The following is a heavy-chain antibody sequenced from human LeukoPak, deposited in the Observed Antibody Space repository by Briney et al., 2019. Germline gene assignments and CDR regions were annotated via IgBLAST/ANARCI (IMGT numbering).Heavy chain of an antibody. J-gene: IGHJ4*02. D-gene: IGHD3-10*01. CDR3: VRGTVTMVDY. CDR1: GFTVSSNY. V-gene: IGHV3-66*01. CDR2: IYSGGST. Sequence: GGSLRLSCAASGFTVSSNYMSWVRQAPGRGLEWVSVIYSGGSTYYADSVKGRFTISRDNSKNTLFLQMNSLRAGDTAVYYCVRGTVTMVDYWGQGTLVTVSS.